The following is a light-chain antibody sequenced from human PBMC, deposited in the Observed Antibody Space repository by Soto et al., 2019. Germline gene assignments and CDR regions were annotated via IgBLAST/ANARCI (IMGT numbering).Light chain of an antibody. CDR1: QSISSY. CDR3: QQSYSTPLT. J-gene: IGKJ4*01. V-gene: IGKV1-39*01. CDR2: AAS. Sequence: TITCRASQSISSYLNWYQQKPGKAPKLLIYAASSLQSGVPSRFSGSGSGTDFTLTISSLQPEDFATYYCQQSYSTPLTFGGGTEVDIK.